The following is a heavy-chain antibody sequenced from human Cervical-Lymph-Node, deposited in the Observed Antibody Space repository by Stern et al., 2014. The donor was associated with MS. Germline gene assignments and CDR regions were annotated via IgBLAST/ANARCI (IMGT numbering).Heavy chain of an antibody. CDR2: VISYNGNT. J-gene: IGHJ4*02. V-gene: IGHV1-18*01. CDR1: GYTFTTPNYG. D-gene: IGHD4-11*01. CDR3: ARERLRDFNDYHFDS. Sequence: QVRLVQSGPEVRQPGASVRVSCKASGYTFTTPNYGIAWVREAPGRGLEWMGWVISYNGNTVYAQKLQDRVTMTIDTSTSTAYMELRSLRSDDTAFYYCARERLRDFNDYHFDSWGQGTLVTVSS.